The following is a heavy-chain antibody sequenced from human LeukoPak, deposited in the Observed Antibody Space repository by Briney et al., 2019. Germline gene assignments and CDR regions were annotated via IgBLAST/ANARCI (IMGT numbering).Heavy chain of an antibody. CDR3: VRDRRYSYGYSGPDY. V-gene: IGHV4-38-2*02. CDR1: GYSVSGIFY. Sequence: SETLSLTCTVSGYSVSGIFYWGWIRQPPGKGLEWIGNIYHSGGTYYNPSLKSRVTMSVDTSNNQFSLKLSSVIAADTAVYYCVRDRRYSYGYSGPDYWGQGTLVTVSS. J-gene: IGHJ4*02. D-gene: IGHD5-18*01. CDR2: IYHSGGT.